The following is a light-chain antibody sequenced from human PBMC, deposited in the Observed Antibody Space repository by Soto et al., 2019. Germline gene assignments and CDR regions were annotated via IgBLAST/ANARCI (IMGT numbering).Light chain of an antibody. CDR1: QGISSY. CDR2: AAS. V-gene: IGKV1-8*01. Sequence: IRMTQSPSSFSASTGDRVTITCRASQGISSYLAWYQQKPGKAPKLLIYAASTLQSGVPSRFSGSGSGTDFILTISSLQPDDFSTYYCKRYTRSFGQGTKVDIK. CDR3: KRYTRS. J-gene: IGKJ2*01.